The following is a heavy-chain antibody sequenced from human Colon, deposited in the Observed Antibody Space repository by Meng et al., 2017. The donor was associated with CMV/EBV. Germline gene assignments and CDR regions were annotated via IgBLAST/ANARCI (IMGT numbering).Heavy chain of an antibody. Sequence: GESLKISCAASGFTFTSYAMHWVRQAPGKGLDWVSYINAGGDSTYYADSVKGRFTISRDNSKNTLYLQMNSLRADDTAIYYCAKQGLAIAAAGTFDYWSQGILVTVSS. CDR2: INAGGDST. D-gene: IGHD6-13*01. J-gene: IGHJ4*02. V-gene: IGHV3-23*01. CDR1: GFTFTSYA. CDR3: AKQGLAIAAAGTFDY.